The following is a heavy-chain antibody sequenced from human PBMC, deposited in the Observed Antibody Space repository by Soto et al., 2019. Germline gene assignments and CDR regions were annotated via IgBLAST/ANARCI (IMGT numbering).Heavy chain of an antibody. CDR2: ISYDGINK. V-gene: IGHV3-30*03. Sequence: QVQLVESGGGVVQPGSSLRLSCAASGFTFSSSGMHWVRQAPGKGLEWVALISYDGINKYYADSVKGRFTISRDNSKNTLYLQMNSLSAEDTAVYYCATEPRYFDGMDVCGQGTTVTVSS. CDR1: GFTFSSSG. D-gene: IGHD3-9*01. CDR3: ATEPRYFDGMDV. J-gene: IGHJ6*02.